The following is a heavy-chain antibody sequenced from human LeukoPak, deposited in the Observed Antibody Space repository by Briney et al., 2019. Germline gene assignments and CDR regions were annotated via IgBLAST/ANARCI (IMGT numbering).Heavy chain of an antibody. CDR2: INSDGSST. J-gene: IGHJ6*03. CDR1: GFTFSSYW. CDR3: ARVVQNYYYYMDV. D-gene: IGHD2-15*01. Sequence: GGSLRLSCAASGFTFSSYWMHWVRQAPGKGLVWVLRINSDGSSTSYADSVKGRFTISRDNAKNTLYLQMNSLRAEDTAVYYCARVVQNYYYYMDVWGKGTTVTVSS. V-gene: IGHV3-74*01.